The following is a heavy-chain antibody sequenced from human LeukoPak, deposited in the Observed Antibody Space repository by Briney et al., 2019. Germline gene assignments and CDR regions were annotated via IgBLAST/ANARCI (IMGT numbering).Heavy chain of an antibody. V-gene: IGHV3-30-3*01. J-gene: IGHJ4*02. CDR2: ISYDGSNK. CDR1: GFTFSSYA. D-gene: IGHD3-10*01. Sequence: GGSLRLSCAASGFTFSSYAMHWVRQAPGKGLEWVAVISYDGSNKYYADSVKGRFTISRDNSKNTLYLQMNSLRAEDTAVYYCARDYGSGSYSPYWGQGTLVTVSS. CDR3: ARDYGSGSYSPY.